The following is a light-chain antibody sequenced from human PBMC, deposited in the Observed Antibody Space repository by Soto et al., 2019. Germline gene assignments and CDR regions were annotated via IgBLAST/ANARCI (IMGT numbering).Light chain of an antibody. Sequence: DIAMPQSPDTLSVSHRERATLSCRASQSVSSNYLAWYQQKPGQAPRLLIYGASNRATGIPDRFSGSGSGTEFTLTISRLEPEDFAVYYCQQYSSSPLTFGGGTKVDI. CDR3: QQYSSSPLT. J-gene: IGKJ4*01. CDR2: GAS. CDR1: QSVSSNY. V-gene: IGKV3-20*01.